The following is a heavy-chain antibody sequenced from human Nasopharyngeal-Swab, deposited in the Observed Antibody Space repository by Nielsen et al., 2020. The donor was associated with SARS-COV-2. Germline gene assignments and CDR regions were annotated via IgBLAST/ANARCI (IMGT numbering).Heavy chain of an antibody. J-gene: IGHJ5*02. CDR3: ASGHGSGWWEYWFDP. V-gene: IGHV4-34*01. D-gene: IGHD6-19*01. CDR2: INHSGST. CDR1: GGSFSGYY. Sequence: SETLSLTCAVYGGSFSGYYWSWIRQPPGKGLEWIGEINHSGSTNYNPSLKSRVTISVDTSKNHFSLELSSVTATDTAVYYCASGHGSGWWEYWFDPWGQGTLVTVSS.